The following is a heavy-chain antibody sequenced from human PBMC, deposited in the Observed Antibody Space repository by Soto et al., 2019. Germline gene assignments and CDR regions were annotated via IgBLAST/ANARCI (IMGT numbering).Heavy chain of an antibody. D-gene: IGHD2-15*01. CDR2: IYHSGRT. V-gene: IGHV4-34*01. J-gene: IGHJ3*02. Sequence: QVQLQQWGAGLLKPSETLSLTCAVFGGSLSGSYWRWIRQPPGKGLESIGEIYHSGRTNYSPSLKSRVTISLDTSKNQFSLKLASVTAADTAVYYCARVGRYCTGGSCFFSAFDIWGQGTMVTVSS. CDR1: GGSLSGSY. CDR3: ARVGRYCTGGSCFFSAFDI.